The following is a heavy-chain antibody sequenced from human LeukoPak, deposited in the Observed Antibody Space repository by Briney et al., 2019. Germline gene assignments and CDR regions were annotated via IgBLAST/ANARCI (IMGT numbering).Heavy chain of an antibody. CDR3: ARFRGGYGDYRNFDY. V-gene: IGHV5-51*01. D-gene: IGHD4-17*01. CDR1: GYSFTSYW. Sequence: GESLKISCKGSGYSFTSYWIGWVRQMPGKGLECMGIIYPGDSDTRYSPSFRGQVSMSADKSINTAYLQWSSLKASDTAMYYCARFRGGYGDYRNFDYWGQGTPVTVSS. CDR2: IYPGDSDT. J-gene: IGHJ4*02.